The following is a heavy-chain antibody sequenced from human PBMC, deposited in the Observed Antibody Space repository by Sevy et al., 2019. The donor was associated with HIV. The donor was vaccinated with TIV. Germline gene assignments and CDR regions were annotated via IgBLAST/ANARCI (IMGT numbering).Heavy chain of an antibody. CDR3: ARTIAAAETFDY. CDR2: ISSSSDII. Sequence: GGSLRLSCAVSGFIFSGYSMNWVRQAPGKGLEWVSYISSSSDIIYYADSVKGRFTISRDNARNSLYLQMNSPRDEDTAVYYCARTIAAAETFDYWGQGALVTVSS. V-gene: IGHV3-48*02. CDR1: GFIFSGYS. J-gene: IGHJ4*02. D-gene: IGHD6-25*01.